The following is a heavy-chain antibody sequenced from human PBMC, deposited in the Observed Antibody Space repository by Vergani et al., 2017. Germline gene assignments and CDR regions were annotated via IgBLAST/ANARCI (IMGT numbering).Heavy chain of an antibody. CDR3: ARIRRRGRSGFDICEF. J-gene: IGHJ4*02. D-gene: IGHD5-12*01. V-gene: IGHV2-70*01. CDR2: IDWNDNK. Sequence: QVTLRESGPALVKPTQTLTLTCTFSGFSILTSEMCVSWIRQPPGKALEWLALIDWNDNKYFNTSLKTRLTISKDASKNQVVLTMTNMDPVDTATYYCARIRRRGRSGFDICEFWGQGILVTVAS. CDR1: GFSILTSEMC.